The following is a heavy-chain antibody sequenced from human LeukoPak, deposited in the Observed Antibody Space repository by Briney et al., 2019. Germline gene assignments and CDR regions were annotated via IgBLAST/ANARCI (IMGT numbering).Heavy chain of an antibody. V-gene: IGHV4-39*01. CDR2: IYYSGST. Sequence: SETLSLTCTVSGGSISSSSYYWGWIRQPPGKGLEWIGSIYYSGSTYYNPSLKSRVTISVDTSKNQFSLKLSSVTAADTAIYYCARHRYRHCSGSTCSYWFDPWGQGTLVTVSS. D-gene: IGHD2-15*01. J-gene: IGHJ5*02. CDR3: ARHRYRHCSGSTCSYWFDP. CDR1: GGSISSSSYY.